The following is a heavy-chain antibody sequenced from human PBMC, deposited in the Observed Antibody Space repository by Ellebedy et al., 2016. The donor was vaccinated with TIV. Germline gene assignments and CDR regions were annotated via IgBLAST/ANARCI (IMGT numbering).Heavy chain of an antibody. V-gene: IGHV1-24*01. Sequence: AASVKVSCKVSGYTLTELSMHWVRQAPGKGLEWMGGFDPEDGETIYAQKFQGRVTMTEDTSTETAYMELSSLRSADTAVYYCATGTDIVVVPAAMRRAGYYYYGMDVWGQGTTVTVSS. D-gene: IGHD2-2*01. CDR2: FDPEDGET. CDR1: GYTLTELS. CDR3: ATGTDIVVVPAAMRRAGYYYYGMDV. J-gene: IGHJ6*02.